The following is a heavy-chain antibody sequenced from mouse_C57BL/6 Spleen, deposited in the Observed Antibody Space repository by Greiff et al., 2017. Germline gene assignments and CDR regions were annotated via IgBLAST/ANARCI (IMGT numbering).Heavy chain of an antibody. J-gene: IGHJ2*01. CDR2: ISGGGGNT. D-gene: IGHD1-1*01. CDR1: GFTFSSYT. CDR3: ARQEALGSSYDY. V-gene: IGHV5-9*01. Sequence: EVKLVESGGGLVKPGGSLKLSCAASGFTFSSYTMSWVRQTPEKRLEWVATISGGGGNTYYPDSVKGRFTISRDNAKNTLYLQMSSLRSEDTALYYCARQEALGSSYDYWGQGTTLTVSS.